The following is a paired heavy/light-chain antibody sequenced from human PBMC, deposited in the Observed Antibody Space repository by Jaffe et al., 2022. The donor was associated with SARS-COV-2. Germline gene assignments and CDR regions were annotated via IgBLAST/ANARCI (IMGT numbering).Light chain of an antibody. J-gene: IGLJ3*02. V-gene: IGLV3-21*04. CDR3: QVWDSGSDHQM. CDR1: NIGSKS. CDR2: YDS. Sequence: SYVLTQPPSVSVAPGETARITCEGNNIGSKSVHWYQQKPAQAPVMVIYYDSDRPSGIPERFSGSNSGNTATLTISRVEAGDEADYYCQVWDSGSDHQMFGGGTKLTVL.
Heavy chain of an antibody. D-gene: IGHD6-19*01. V-gene: IGHV3-23*01. Sequence: EVQLLESGGGLVQRGGSLRLSCAASGFIFSSYAMTWVRQAPGKGLEWVSVISGSGGTTYYAESVKGRFTISRDNSKNTLYLQVNSLRAEDTAVYYCAKAGSSGVANFLDYWGQGTLVTVSS. CDR2: ISGSGGTT. CDR1: GFIFSSYA. CDR3: AKAGSSGVANFLDY. J-gene: IGHJ4*02.